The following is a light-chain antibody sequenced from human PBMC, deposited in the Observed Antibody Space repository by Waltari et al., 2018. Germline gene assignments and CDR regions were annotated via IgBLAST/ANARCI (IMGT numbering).Light chain of an antibody. CDR2: GAS. V-gene: IGKV3-20*01. CDR1: QTVRTTY. CDR3: QQYDISPLT. J-gene: IGKJ4*01. Sequence: EIVLTQSHGTLSLSPGDRATLPCRVSQTVRTTYLAWYQQKPGQAPPLLIYGASSRATGMPDRFSGSGSGTDFSLTISSLEPEDFAVYYCQQYDISPLTFGGGTKVEIK.